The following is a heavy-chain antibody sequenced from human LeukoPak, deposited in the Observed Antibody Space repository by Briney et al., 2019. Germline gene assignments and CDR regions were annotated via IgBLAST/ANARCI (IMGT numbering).Heavy chain of an antibody. J-gene: IGHJ6*02. CDR1: GFTFSGYA. D-gene: IGHD6-13*01. CDR3: AKDKYGSSWYYGMDV. V-gene: IGHV3-23*01. Sequence: PGGSLRLSCAASGFTFSGYAMSWVRQAPGKGLEWVSTISGSGGSTYYADSVKGRLTISRDNSKNTLSLQMNTLRAEDTAVYYCAKDKYGSSWYYGMDVWGQGTTVTVSS. CDR2: ISGSGGST.